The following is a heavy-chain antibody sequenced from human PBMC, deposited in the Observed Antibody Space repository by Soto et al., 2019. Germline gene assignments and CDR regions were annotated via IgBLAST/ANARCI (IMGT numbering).Heavy chain of an antibody. D-gene: IGHD4-4*01. CDR1: GVSISSSSYF. J-gene: IGHJ5*02. CDR2: IYYSGST. Sequence: SETLSLTCTFSGVSISSSSYFWGWIRQPPGKGLEWIGSIYYSGSTYYNPSLKSRVTVSVDTSKNQFSLKLSSVTAADTAVYYCARHPSNFWFDPWGQGTLVTVSS. CDR3: ARHPSNFWFDP. V-gene: IGHV4-39*01.